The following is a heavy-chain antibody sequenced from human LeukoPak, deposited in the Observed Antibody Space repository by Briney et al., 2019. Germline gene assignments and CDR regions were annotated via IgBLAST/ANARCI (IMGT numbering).Heavy chain of an antibody. Sequence: GGSLRLSCAASGFTFDDYGMSWVRQAPGKGLEWVSGVNWNGDTIGYADSVKGRFTITRDNAKNFLYLQMNSLRAEDTALYYCARSLVAATLYHWFDPWGQGTLVTVSS. J-gene: IGHJ5*02. CDR1: GFTFDDYG. CDR2: VNWNGDTI. D-gene: IGHD2-15*01. V-gene: IGHV3-20*04. CDR3: ARSLVAATLYHWFDP.